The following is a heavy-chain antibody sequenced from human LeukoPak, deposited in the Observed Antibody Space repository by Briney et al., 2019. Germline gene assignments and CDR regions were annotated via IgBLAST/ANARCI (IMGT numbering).Heavy chain of an antibody. V-gene: IGHV3-21*01. CDR3: ARDNAVGATTNWFDP. CDR1: GFTFSSYS. J-gene: IGHJ5*02. CDR2: ISSSSSYI. Sequence: GGSLRLSCAASGFTFSSYSMNWVRQAPGKGLEWVSSISSSSSYIYYADSVKGRFTISRDNAKNSLYLQMNSLRAEDTVVYYCARDNAVGATTNWFDPWGQGTLVTVSS. D-gene: IGHD1-26*01.